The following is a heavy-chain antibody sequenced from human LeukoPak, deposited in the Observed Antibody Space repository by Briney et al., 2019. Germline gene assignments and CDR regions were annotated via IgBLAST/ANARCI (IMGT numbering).Heavy chain of an antibody. D-gene: IGHD3-22*01. CDR1: GSIFTTYW. CDR3: ARLYFDTNSYSDY. CDR2: IYPADSDT. Sequence: GESLKISCQGSGSIFTTYWIGWVRQLPGKGLEWMGIIYPADSDTRYSPSFQGQVTISADKSISAAYLQWSSLKASDTAMYYCARLYFDTNSYSDYWGQGTLVTVSS. V-gene: IGHV5-51*01. J-gene: IGHJ4*02.